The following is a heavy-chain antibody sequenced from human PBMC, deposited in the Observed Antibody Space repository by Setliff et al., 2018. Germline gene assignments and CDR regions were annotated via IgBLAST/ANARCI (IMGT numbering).Heavy chain of an antibody. Sequence: SETLSLTCAVSGYSISSGYYWGWIRQPPGKGLVWIGSIYHSGSTYYNPSLKSRVTISVDTSKNQFSLNLTSVTAADTAVYYCARFLYCTSMIVAAEWLDPWGQGTLVTVSS. CDR1: GYSISSGYY. D-gene: IGHD2-2*01. V-gene: IGHV4-38-2*01. CDR2: IYHSGST. CDR3: ARFLYCTSMIVAAEWLDP. J-gene: IGHJ5*02.